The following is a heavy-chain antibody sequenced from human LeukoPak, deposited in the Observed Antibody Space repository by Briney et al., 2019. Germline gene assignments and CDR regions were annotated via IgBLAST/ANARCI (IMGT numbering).Heavy chain of an antibody. CDR3: AKTSSGWSKDY. Sequence: GRSLRLSCAASGFTLSSYGMHWVRQAPGKGLEWVAVIWSDGSNKYYADSVKGRFTISRDNSKNTLYLQMNSLRVEDTAVYYCAKTSSGWSKDYWGQGTLVTVSS. CDR2: IWSDGSNK. D-gene: IGHD6-19*01. V-gene: IGHV3-33*06. J-gene: IGHJ4*02. CDR1: GFTLSSYG.